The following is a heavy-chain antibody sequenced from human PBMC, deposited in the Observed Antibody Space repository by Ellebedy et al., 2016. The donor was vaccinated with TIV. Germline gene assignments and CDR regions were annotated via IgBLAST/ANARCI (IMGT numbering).Heavy chain of an antibody. Sequence: PGGSLRLSCAASGFNFNNCWMTWVRQAPGKGLEWVATIKQDGSVKSYADSVKGRFTISRDNARTSLYLQMDSLTAEDTAVYYCVKAPYQPLLVPQYFDYWGQGTLVTVSS. CDR1: GFNFNNCW. V-gene: IGHV3-7*03. CDR2: IKQDGSVK. J-gene: IGHJ4*02. CDR3: VKAPYQPLLVPQYFDY. D-gene: IGHD2-2*01.